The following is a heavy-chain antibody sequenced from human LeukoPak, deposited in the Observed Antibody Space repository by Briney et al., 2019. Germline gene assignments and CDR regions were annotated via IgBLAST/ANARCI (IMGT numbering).Heavy chain of an antibody. D-gene: IGHD3-3*01. CDR1: GGSISSGDYY. CDR3: ARERRRNFWSGYVDN. V-gene: IGHV4-30-4*08. Sequence: SETLSLTCTVSGGSISSGDYYWSWIRQPPGKGLEWIGYIYYSGSTYYNPSLKSRVTISVDTSKNQFSLKLSSVTAADTAVYYCARERRRNFWSGYVDNWGQGTLVTVSS. CDR2: IYYSGST. J-gene: IGHJ4*02.